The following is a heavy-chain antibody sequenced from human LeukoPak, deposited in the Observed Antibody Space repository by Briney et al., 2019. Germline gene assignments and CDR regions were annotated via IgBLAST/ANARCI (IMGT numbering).Heavy chain of an antibody. V-gene: IGHV1-69*04. J-gene: IGHJ3*02. CDR2: IIPILGIA. D-gene: IGHD3-22*01. CDR3: ATHGGGSGYQSPDAFDI. CDR1: GGTFSSYA. Sequence: SVKVSCKASGGTFSSYAISWVRQAPGQGLEWMGRIIPILGIANYAQKFQGRVTITADKSTSTAYMELSSLRSEDTAVYYCATHGGGSGYQSPDAFDIWGQGTMVTVSS.